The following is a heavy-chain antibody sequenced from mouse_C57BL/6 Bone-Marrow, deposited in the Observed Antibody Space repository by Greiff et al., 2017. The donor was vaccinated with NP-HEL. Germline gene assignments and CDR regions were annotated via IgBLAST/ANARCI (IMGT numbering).Heavy chain of an antibody. Sequence: EVKLQESGPELVKPGDSVKISCTASGYSFTGYFMNWVMQSHGKSLEWIGRINPYNGDTFYNQKFKGKATLTVDKSSSTAHMELRSLTSEDSAVYYCARSTTVVAKDYFDYWGQGTTLTVSS. J-gene: IGHJ2*01. D-gene: IGHD1-1*01. CDR1: GYSFTGYF. CDR3: ARSTTVVAKDYFDY. V-gene: IGHV1-20*01. CDR2: INPYNGDT.